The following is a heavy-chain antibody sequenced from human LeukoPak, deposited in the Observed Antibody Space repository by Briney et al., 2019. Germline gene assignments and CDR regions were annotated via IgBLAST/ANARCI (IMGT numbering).Heavy chain of an antibody. CDR3: ARDEGGGGSSSSEWDY. D-gene: IGHD6-6*01. V-gene: IGHV3-48*03. J-gene: IGHJ4*02. CDR1: GFTFSSYE. Sequence: GGSLRLSCAASGFTFSSYEMNWVRQAPGKGLEWVSYISSSGSTIYYADSVKGRFTISRDNAKNSLYLQMNSLRAENTAVYYCARDEGGGGSSSSEWDYWGQGTLVTVSS. CDR2: ISSSGSTI.